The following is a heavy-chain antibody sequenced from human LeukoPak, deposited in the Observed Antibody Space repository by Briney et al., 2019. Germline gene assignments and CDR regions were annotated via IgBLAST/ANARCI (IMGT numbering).Heavy chain of an antibody. CDR2: ISSSSSYI. D-gene: IGHD2-2*01. V-gene: IGHV3-21*01. Sequence: GGSLRLSCAASGFTFSSYAMHWVRQAPGKGLEWVSSISSSSSYIYYADSVKGRFTISRDNAKNSLYLQMNSLRAEDTAVYYCARATALIHIVVVPAAMGAFDIWGQGTMVTVSS. J-gene: IGHJ3*02. CDR1: GFTFSSYA. CDR3: ARATALIHIVVVPAAMGAFDI.